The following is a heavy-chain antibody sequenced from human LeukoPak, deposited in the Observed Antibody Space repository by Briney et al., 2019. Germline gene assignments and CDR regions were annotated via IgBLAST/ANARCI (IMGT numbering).Heavy chain of an antibody. Sequence: PGGSLRLSCAASGFTFSSYAMSWVRQTPGKGLEWVSGISWNSGSIGYADSVKGRFTISRDNAKNSLYLQMNSLRAEDTALYYCAKDIGGFGELFYFDYWGQGTLVTVSS. J-gene: IGHJ4*02. V-gene: IGHV3-9*01. CDR2: ISWNSGSI. D-gene: IGHD3-10*01. CDR3: AKDIGGFGELFYFDY. CDR1: GFTFSSYA.